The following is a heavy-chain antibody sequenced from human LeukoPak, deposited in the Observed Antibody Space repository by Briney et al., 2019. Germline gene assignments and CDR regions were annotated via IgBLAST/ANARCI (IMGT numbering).Heavy chain of an antibody. J-gene: IGHJ4*02. CDR1: GGSISSSSYY. CDR3: AREVVVAATGKYYFDY. CDR2: IYYSGST. Sequence: PSETLSLTCTVSGGSISSSSYYWGWIRQPPGTGLEWIGSIYYSGSTYYNPSLKSRVTISVDTSKNQFSLKLSSVTAADTAVYYCAREVVVAATGKYYFDYWGQGTLVTVSS. D-gene: IGHD2-15*01. V-gene: IGHV4-39*01.